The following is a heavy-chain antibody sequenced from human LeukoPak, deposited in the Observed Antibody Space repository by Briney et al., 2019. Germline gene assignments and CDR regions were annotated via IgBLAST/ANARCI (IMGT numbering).Heavy chain of an antibody. J-gene: IGHJ4*02. CDR1: GYTFTGYY. CDR3: ARDGLLGIPFDC. V-gene: IGHV1-2*02. CDR2: INPNTDGT. Sequence: ASVKVSCKASGYTFTGYYIHWVRQAPGQGLEWMGWINPNTDGTNYAQKFQGRVTMTRDTSISTAYMELSRLRSDDTAVYYCARDGLLGIPFDCRGQGTLVTVSS. D-gene: IGHD7-27*01.